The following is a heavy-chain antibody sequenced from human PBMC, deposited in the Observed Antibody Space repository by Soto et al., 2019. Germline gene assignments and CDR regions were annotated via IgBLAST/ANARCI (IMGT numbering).Heavy chain of an antibody. D-gene: IGHD6-19*01. Sequence: QVQLVESGGGVVQPGRSLRLSCAASGFTFSSYGMHWVRQAPGKGLEWVAVIWYDGSNKYYADSVKGRFTISRDNSKNTLYLQMNSLRAEDTAVYYCAREGGSSGWYEYLQHWGQGTLVTVSS. V-gene: IGHV3-33*01. CDR2: IWYDGSNK. CDR1: GFTFSSYG. J-gene: IGHJ1*01. CDR3: AREGGSSGWYEYLQH.